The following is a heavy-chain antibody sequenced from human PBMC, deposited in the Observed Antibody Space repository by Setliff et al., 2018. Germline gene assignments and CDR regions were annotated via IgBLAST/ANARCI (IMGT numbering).Heavy chain of an antibody. Sequence: GGSLRLSCAASGFTFSSYFINWVRQAPGQGLEWVAVVSHDEKTKYYAASVKDRFTLSRDNSKNTEYMQVNSVRAADTAVYYCARVGQATVVTAIHGALDYWGQGTLGTVSS. V-gene: IGHV3-30*04. CDR3: ARVGQATVVTAIHGALDY. CDR1: GFTFSSYF. J-gene: IGHJ4*02. D-gene: IGHD2-21*02. CDR2: VSHDEKTK.